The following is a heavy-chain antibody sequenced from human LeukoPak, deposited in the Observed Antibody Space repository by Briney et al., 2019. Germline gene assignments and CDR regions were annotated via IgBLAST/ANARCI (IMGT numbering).Heavy chain of an antibody. CDR3: ARRGNANDY. J-gene: IGHJ4*02. Sequence: GESLKISCKGSGYSFTSYWIAWVRQMPGKGLEWMGIIYPGDSETRYSPSFQGQVTTSADKSINTAYLQWRSLKASDTAIYYCARRGNANDYWGQGTLVTVSS. V-gene: IGHV5-51*01. CDR1: GYSFTSYW. D-gene: IGHD1-1*01. CDR2: IYPGDSET.